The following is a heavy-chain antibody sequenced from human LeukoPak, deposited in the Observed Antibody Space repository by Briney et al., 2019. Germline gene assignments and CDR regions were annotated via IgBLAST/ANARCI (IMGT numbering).Heavy chain of an antibody. D-gene: IGHD3-22*01. CDR1: GFNFNMFA. CDR3: ARGLYYYDSSGYLYF. V-gene: IGHV3-23*01. CDR2: LSRGGATT. J-gene: IGHJ4*02. Sequence: PGGSLRLSCTGSGFNFNMFAMNWVRQAPGQGLEWVSGLSRGGATTNYADSVKGRFTISRDKSKNMVYLQMNSLRAEDTAVYYCARGLYYYDSSGYLYFWGQGTLVTVSS.